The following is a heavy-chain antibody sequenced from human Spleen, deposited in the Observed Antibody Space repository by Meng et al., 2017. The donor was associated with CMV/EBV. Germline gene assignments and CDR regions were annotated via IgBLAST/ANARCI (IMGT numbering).Heavy chain of an antibody. J-gene: IGHJ4*02. CDR1: GDNFSKYA. CDR3: VLEVGFDY. CDR2: IIPLLGTT. V-gene: IGHV1-69*10. D-gene: IGHD2-15*01. Sequence: SVKVSCKTSGDNFSKYAFSWVRQAPGQGLEWMGGIIPLLGTTTYAQKFQGNVTITADKSTTTVYMKLSSLRSEDTAMYSCVLEVGFDYWGQGTLVTVSS.